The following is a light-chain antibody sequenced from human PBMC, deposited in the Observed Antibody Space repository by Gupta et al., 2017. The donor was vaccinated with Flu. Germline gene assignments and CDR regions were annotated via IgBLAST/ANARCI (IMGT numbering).Light chain of an antibody. CDR2: KAS. V-gene: IGKV1-5*03. CDR1: QSISSW. CDR3: QQEKSYT. J-gene: IGKJ2*01. Sequence: DIQMTQSPSTLSASVGDRVTITCRASQSISSWLAWYQQKPGKAPKLLIYKASTLESGVPSRFSGSGSGTEVTLTISSLQPDDWATDYCQQEKSYTFGQGTKVEIK.